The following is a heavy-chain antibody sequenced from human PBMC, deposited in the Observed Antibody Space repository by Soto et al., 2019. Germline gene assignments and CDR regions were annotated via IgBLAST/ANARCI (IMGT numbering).Heavy chain of an antibody. CDR1: GGTFSSYA. D-gene: IGHD2-21*02. CDR3: ARVNRSMSLGYCGGDCYNYYYYGMDV. Sequence: PSVKVSCKASGGTFSSYAISWVRQAPGQGLEWMGGIIPIFGTANYAQKFQGRVTITADESTSTAYMELSSLRSEDTAVYYCARVNRSMSLGYCGGDCYNYYYYGMDVWGQGTTVTVSS. CDR2: IIPIFGTA. V-gene: IGHV1-69*13. J-gene: IGHJ6*02.